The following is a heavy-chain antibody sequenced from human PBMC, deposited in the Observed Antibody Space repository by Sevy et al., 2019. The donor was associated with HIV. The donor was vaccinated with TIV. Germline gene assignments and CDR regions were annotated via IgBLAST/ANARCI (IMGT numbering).Heavy chain of an antibody. Sequence: GGSLRLSCAASGFTFSSYAMNWVRQAPGKGLEWVSSINAISSNIYYANSVKGRFTISRDNAENSLYLQMNSVRAEDTAVYYCARDMFSGGNAVYGYWGQGTLVTVSS. V-gene: IGHV3-21*01. J-gene: IGHJ4*02. CDR3: ARDMFSGGNAVYGY. CDR1: GFTFSSYA. CDR2: INAISSNI. D-gene: IGHD2-15*01.